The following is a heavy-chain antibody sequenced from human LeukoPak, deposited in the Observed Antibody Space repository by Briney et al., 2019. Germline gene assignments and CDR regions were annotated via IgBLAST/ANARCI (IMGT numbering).Heavy chain of an antibody. D-gene: IGHD5-18*01. J-gene: IGHJ4*02. CDR1: GFTFSSYW. V-gene: IGHV3-74*01. CDR3: ARVVDTHFDY. CDR2: IKSDGSTT. Sequence: GGSLRLSCAASGFTFSSYWMHWVRQAPGKGLVWVLRIKSDGSTTTYADSVKGRFTISRDNAKNTLYLQMNSLRAEDTAVYYCARVVDTHFDYWGQGTLVTVSS.